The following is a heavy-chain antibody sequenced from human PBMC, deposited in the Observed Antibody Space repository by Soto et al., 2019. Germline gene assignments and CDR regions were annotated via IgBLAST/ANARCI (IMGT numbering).Heavy chain of an antibody. CDR2: IYYSGST. J-gene: IGHJ4*02. V-gene: IGHV4-30-4*01. CDR3: ARSYSSSSFEDC. D-gene: IGHD6-6*01. CDR1: GGSISSGDYY. Sequence: SETLSLTCTVSGGSISSGDYYWSWIRQPPGKGLEWIGYIYYSGSTYYNPSFKSRVTISVDTSKNQFSLKLSSVTAADTAVYYCARSYSSSSFEDCWSQGTLVTVSS.